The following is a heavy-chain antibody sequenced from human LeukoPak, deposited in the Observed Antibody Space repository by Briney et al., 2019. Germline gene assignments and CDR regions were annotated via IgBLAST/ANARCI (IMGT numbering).Heavy chain of an antibody. CDR1: GYTLTELS. D-gene: IGHD3-10*01. V-gene: IGHV1-24*01. Sequence: GASVKVSCKVSGYTLTELSMHWVRQAPGKGLEWMGGFDPEDGETIYAQKFQGRVTMTEDTSTDTAYMELSSLRSEDTAVYYCATDPKWFGEIPPWGQGTLVTVSS. CDR3: ATDPKWFGEIPP. CDR2: FDPEDGET. J-gene: IGHJ4*02.